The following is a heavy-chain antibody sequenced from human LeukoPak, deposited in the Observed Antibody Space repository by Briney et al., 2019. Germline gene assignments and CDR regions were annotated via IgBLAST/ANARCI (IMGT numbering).Heavy chain of an antibody. CDR2: IYYSGST. Sequence: PSETLSLTCAVYGGSFSGYYWSWIRQPPGKGLEWIGYIYYSGSTNYNPSLKSRVTISVDTSKNQFSLKLSSVTAADTAVYYCARDLGYSGYDRYYYYGMDVWGQGTTVTVSS. D-gene: IGHD5-12*01. V-gene: IGHV4-59*01. CDR1: GGSFSGYY. CDR3: ARDLGYSGYDRYYYYGMDV. J-gene: IGHJ6*02.